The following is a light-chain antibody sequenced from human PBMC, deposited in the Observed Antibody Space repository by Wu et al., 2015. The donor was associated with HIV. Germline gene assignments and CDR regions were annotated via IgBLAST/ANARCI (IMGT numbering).Light chain of an antibody. J-gene: IGKJ1*01. CDR3: QQCSNYPST. CDR2: ATS. V-gene: IGKV1-NL1*01. Sequence: DIQMTQSPSSLSASLGDRVTITCRASQGISNSLAWYQQKPGKAPKVLLYATSRLVDGVPSRFSGIGSGTEYSLTISSLQPDDFATYYCQQCSNYPSTFGQGTKVEI. CDR1: QGISNS.